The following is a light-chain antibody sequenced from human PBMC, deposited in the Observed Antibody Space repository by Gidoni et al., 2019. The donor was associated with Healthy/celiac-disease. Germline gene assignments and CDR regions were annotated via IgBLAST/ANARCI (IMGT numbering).Light chain of an antibody. CDR1: QSISSY. CDR2: AAS. J-gene: IGKJ1*01. Sequence: DIQLTQSPSSLSASVGDRVTITCRASQSISSYLNWYQQKPGKAPTLLIYAASSLQSGVPSRFSGSGSGTDFTLTISSLQPEDFATYYCQQSYRTAWTFGQGTKVEIK. V-gene: IGKV1-39*01. CDR3: QQSYRTAWT.